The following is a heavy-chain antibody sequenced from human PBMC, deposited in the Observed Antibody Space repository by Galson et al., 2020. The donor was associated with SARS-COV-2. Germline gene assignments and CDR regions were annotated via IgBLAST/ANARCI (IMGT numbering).Heavy chain of an antibody. CDR1: GSSVNSYS. D-gene: IGHD5-12*01. CDR2: IIGNGKT. V-gene: IGHV3-23*01. J-gene: IGHJ4*02. CDR3: ARGSLREGYNL. Sequence: GGSLRLSCAVYGSSVNSYSMSWVSQAPGRGMEWVSSIIGNGKTYYADSVKGRFTISRDHTKNTLLLQMNSLRVEDTALYYCARGSLREGYNLWGQGTLAIVSS.